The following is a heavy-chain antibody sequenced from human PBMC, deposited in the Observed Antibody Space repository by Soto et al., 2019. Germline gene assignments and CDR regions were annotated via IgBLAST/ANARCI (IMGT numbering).Heavy chain of an antibody. V-gene: IGHV1-18*01. J-gene: IGHJ3*02. Sequence: QVQLVQSGAEVKKPGASVKVSCKASGYTFTSYGISWVRQAPGQGLEWMGWISAYNGNTNYAQKLQGRVTMTTDTSSSTAYMELGSLGSDDTAVYYCARVLDIMITFGGVIVSSPDASDIGSQGTMVTVSS. D-gene: IGHD3-16*02. CDR3: ARVLDIMITFGGVIVSSPDASDI. CDR2: ISAYNGNT. CDR1: GYTFTSYG.